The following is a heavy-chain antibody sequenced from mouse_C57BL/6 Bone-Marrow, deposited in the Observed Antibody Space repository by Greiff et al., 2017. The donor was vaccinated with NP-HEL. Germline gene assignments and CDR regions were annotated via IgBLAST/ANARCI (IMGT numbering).Heavy chain of an antibody. Sequence: DVHLVESGGGLVKPGGSLKLSCAASGFTFSSYTMSWVRQTPEKRLEWVATISGGGGNTYYPDSVKGRFTISRDNAKNTLYLQMSSLRSEDTALYYCARHPITTVVGYYYAMDYWGQGTSVTVSS. V-gene: IGHV5-9*01. J-gene: IGHJ4*01. CDR1: GFTFSSYT. D-gene: IGHD1-1*01. CDR3: ARHPITTVVGYYYAMDY. CDR2: ISGGGGNT.